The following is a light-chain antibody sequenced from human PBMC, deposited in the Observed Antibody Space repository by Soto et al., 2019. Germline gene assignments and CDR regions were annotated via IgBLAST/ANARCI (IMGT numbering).Light chain of an antibody. Sequence: EIVLTQSPGTLSLSAGERATLSCRASQSISSSYLAWYQQKPGQAPRLLTHGASTRATGIPARFSGSGSGTDFTLTISSLEPEDFAVYYCQHYDIWPLTFGGGTKVDIK. CDR2: GAS. V-gene: IGKV3-20*01. J-gene: IGKJ4*01. CDR1: QSISSSY. CDR3: QHYDIWPLT.